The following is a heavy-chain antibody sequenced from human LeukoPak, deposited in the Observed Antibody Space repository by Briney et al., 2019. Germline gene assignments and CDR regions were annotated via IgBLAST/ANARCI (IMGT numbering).Heavy chain of an antibody. CDR2: IRSKANNYAT. CDR1: GFNFNDSA. V-gene: IGHV3-73*01. Sequence: GGSLRLSCVTSGFNFNDSALHWVRQAPGKGLEWVGRIRSKANNYATTYTASVRGRFIFSRDDSKSTAWLQMNSLRIEDSALYYCTRHTTGSPEFDPWGQGTLVTVSS. J-gene: IGHJ5*02. CDR3: TRHTTGSPEFDP. D-gene: IGHD1-26*01.